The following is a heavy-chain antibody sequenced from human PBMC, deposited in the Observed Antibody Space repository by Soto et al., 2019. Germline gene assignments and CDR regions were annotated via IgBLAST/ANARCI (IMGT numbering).Heavy chain of an antibody. Sequence: QVQLVQSGAEVNKPGASVKVSCKVSGYTLTEFSMHWVRQAPGKGLEWMGGFDPEDGETIYAQKFQGRVTMTEDTSTDTAYMELSSLRSEDTAVYYCATAFLGYCCGGSCRLRWFDPWGQGTLVTVSS. CDR1: GYTLTEFS. J-gene: IGHJ5*02. CDR2: FDPEDGET. D-gene: IGHD2-15*01. CDR3: ATAFLGYCCGGSCRLRWFDP. V-gene: IGHV1-24*01.